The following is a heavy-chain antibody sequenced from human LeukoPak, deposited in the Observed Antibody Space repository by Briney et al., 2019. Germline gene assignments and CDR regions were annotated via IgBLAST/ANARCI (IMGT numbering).Heavy chain of an antibody. CDR2: INHSGST. CDR3: ARGPRRTIFGVARYYFDY. CDR1: GGSFSGYY. D-gene: IGHD3-3*01. V-gene: IGHV4-34*01. J-gene: IGHJ4*02. Sequence: PSETLSLTCAVYGGSFSGYYWSWIRQPPGEGLEWIGEINHSGSTNYNPSLKSRVTISVDTSKNQFSLKLSSVTAADTAVYYCARGPRRTIFGVARYYFDYWGQGTLVTVSS.